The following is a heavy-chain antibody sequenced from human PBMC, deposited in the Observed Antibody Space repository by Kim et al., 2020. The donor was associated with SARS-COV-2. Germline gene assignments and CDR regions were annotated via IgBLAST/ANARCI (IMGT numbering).Heavy chain of an antibody. CDR2: IWYDGSNK. D-gene: IGHD3-16*02. V-gene: IGHV3-33*08. J-gene: IGHJ6*02. Sequence: GGSLRLSCAASGFTFSSYGMHWVRQAPGKGLEWVAVIWYDGSNKYYADPVKGRFTISRDNSKNTLYLQMNSLRAEDTAVYYCARDTGVGYDYVWGSYRSPPHYSMDVWGQGTTVTVSS. CDR3: ARDTGVGYDYVWGSYRSPPHYSMDV. CDR1: GFTFSSYG.